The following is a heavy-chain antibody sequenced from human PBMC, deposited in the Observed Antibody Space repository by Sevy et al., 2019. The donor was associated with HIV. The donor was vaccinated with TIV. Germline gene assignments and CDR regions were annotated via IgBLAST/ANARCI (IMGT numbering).Heavy chain of an antibody. CDR3: AGDNNYYCGYGKASYGMDV. D-gene: IGHD3-10*01. CDR2: IYSGGSA. J-gene: IGHJ6*02. V-gene: IGHV3-66*01. CDR1: GFTVSSNY. Sequence: GGSLRLSCAASGFTVSSNYMSWVRQAPGKGLEWVSVIYSGGSAYYADSVKGSFTISRDNSKNTLYLQLNNLRAEDMAVYNGAGDNNYYCGYGKASYGMDVWGQGTLVTVSS.